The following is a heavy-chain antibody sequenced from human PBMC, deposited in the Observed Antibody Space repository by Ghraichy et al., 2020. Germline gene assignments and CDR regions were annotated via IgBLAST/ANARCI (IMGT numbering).Heavy chain of an antibody. CDR1: GFIFSFYS. V-gene: IGHV3-21*01. Sequence: SCAASGFIFSFYSMNWVRQAPGKGLEWVSSISDSSSYVYYADSVKVRFTISRDNAKNSLYLQMDSLRADDTAVYYCARSRWLQPFHYWGQGTLVTVSS. CDR3: ARSRWLQPFHY. J-gene: IGHJ4*02. D-gene: IGHD5-24*01. CDR2: ISDSSSYV.